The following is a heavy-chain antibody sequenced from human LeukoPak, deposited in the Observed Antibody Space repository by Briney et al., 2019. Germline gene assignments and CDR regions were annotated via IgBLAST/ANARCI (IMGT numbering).Heavy chain of an antibody. CDR3: AREGDIVVVPAARSPQYNWFDP. D-gene: IGHD2-2*01. CDR1: GGSISSYY. CDR2: IYYSGST. J-gene: IGHJ5*02. Sequence: SETLSLTCTVSGGSISSYYWSWIRQPPGKGLEWIGYIYYSGSTNDNPSLKSRVTISVDTSKNQFSLKLTSVTAADTAVYYCAREGDIVVVPAARSPQYNWFDPWGQGTLVTVSS. V-gene: IGHV4-59*01.